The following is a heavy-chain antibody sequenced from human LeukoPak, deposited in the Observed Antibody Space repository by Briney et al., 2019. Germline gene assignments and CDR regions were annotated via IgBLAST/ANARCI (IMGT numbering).Heavy chain of an antibody. CDR3: ARDRPPLYGDYVFDY. V-gene: IGHV1-2*02. CDR1: XYTFXXXY. Sequence: VTVSXXXXXYTFXXXYMHWVRQAPGLGLEWMGWINPNSGGTSYAQKFQGRVTMTRDTSTSTVYMELSSLRSKDTAVYYCARDRPPLYGDYVFDYWGQGTLVTVSS. J-gene: IGHJ4*02. CDR2: INPNSGGT. D-gene: IGHD4-17*01.